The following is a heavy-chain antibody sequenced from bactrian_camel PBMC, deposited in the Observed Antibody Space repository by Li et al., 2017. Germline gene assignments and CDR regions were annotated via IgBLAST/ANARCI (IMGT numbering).Heavy chain of an antibody. J-gene: IGHJ4*01. V-gene: IGHV3S54*01. CDR1: GYRSNC. CDR2: IYTGGGST. Sequence: VQLVESGGGSVQAGGSLRLSCAVSGYRSNCVGWFRQAPGNEREGVAVIYTGGGSTHYLDSVKGRFTISRDTGKNTLYLQMSSLKPEDTAMYYCAADVGGGLRYGSFLLQEEYRYWGQGTQVTVS. CDR3: AADVGGGLRYGSFLLQEEYRY. D-gene: IGHD6*01.